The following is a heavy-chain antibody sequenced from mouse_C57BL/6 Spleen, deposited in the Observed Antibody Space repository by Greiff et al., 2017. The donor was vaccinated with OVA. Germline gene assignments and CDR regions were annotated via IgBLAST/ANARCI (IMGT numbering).Heavy chain of an antibody. CDR3: TFTTVVARYFDV. CDR1: GYTFTDYE. CDR2: IDPETGGT. V-gene: IGHV1-15*01. D-gene: IGHD1-1*01. J-gene: IGHJ1*03. Sequence: VKLQESGAELVRPGASVTLSCKASGYTFTDYEMHWVKQTPVHGLEWIGAIDPETGGTAYNQKFKGKAILTADKSSSTAYMELRSLTSEDSAVYYCTFTTVVARYFDVWGTGTTVTVSS.